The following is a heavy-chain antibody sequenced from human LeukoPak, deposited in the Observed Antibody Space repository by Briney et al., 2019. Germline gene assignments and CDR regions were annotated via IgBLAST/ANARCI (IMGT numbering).Heavy chain of an antibody. CDR1: GFTFSGYG. Sequence: PGRSLRLSCAASGFTFSGYGMHWVRQAPGKGLEWMTFISYDGSNKYYADSVKGRFTISRDNSKSSLYLQMDSLRTEDTAVYYCAKNRLRGSYYFDDWGQGTLVTVPS. D-gene: IGHD1-26*01. CDR3: AKNRLRGSYYFDD. J-gene: IGHJ4*02. CDR2: ISYDGSNK. V-gene: IGHV3-30*18.